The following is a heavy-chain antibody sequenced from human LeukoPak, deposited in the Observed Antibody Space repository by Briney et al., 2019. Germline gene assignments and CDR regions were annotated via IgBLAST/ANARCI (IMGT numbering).Heavy chain of an antibody. V-gene: IGHV1-46*01. CDR1: GYTVTSYY. Sequence: ASVKVSCKASGYTVTSYYMHWVRQAPGQGLEWMGIINPSGGSTSYAQKFQGRVTMTRDTSTSTVYMELSSLRSEDTAVYYCARDRIWDTAMVLGHFDYWGQGTLVTVSS. D-gene: IGHD5-18*01. J-gene: IGHJ4*02. CDR3: ARDRIWDTAMVLGHFDY. CDR2: INPSGGST.